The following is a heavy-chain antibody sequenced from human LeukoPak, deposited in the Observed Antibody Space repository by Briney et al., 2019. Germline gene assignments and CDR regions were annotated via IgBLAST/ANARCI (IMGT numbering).Heavy chain of an antibody. CDR3: AREGSDY. CDR2: MNPNSSNT. Sequence: GASVKLSCKASGYTFTSYDINWVRHATGQGLEWMGYMNPNSSNTGYAQKFQGRVTITTNTSTSTAYMELSSLRSDDTAVYYCAREGSDYWGQGTLVTVSS. J-gene: IGHJ4*02. V-gene: IGHV1-8*03. CDR1: GYTFTSYD.